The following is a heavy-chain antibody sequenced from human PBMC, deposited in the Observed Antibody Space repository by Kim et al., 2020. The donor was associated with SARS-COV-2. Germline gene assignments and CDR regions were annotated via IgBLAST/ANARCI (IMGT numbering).Heavy chain of an antibody. J-gene: IGHJ6*02. CDR3: AKAGSSGYYYYYYGMDV. D-gene: IGHD3-22*01. Sequence: VKGRSPISRENSKNTMYLKMNSLRAEDTAVYYCAKAGSSGYYYYYYGMDVWGQGTTVTVSS. V-gene: IGHV3-23*01.